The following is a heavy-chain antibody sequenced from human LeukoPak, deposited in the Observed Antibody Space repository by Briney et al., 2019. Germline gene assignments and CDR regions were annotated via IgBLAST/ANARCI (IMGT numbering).Heavy chain of an antibody. J-gene: IGHJ4*02. V-gene: IGHV3-30*18. D-gene: IGHD6-13*01. CDR3: AKALSYSSSSILEC. CDR2: ISYDESNK. Sequence: PGGSLRLSCAASGFTFSSYGMHWVPQAPGKGLEWVAIISYDESNKYYADSVKGRFTISRDNSKNTLYLQMNSLRPEDTAVYYCAKALSYSSSSILECWGQGTLVTVSS. CDR1: GFTFSSYG.